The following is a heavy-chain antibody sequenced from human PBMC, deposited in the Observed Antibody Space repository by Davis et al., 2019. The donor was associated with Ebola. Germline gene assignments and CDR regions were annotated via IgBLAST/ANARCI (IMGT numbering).Heavy chain of an antibody. CDR3: AKHIAARPLVYYFDY. J-gene: IGHJ4*02. D-gene: IGHD6-6*01. CDR2: ISGSGGST. Sequence: GESLKISCAASGSTFSSYAMSWVRQAPGKGLEWVSTISGSGGSTLYADSVKGRFTISRDNSKNTLYLQMNSLRAEDTAVYYCAKHIAARPLVYYFDYWGQGTLVTVSS. V-gene: IGHV3-23*01. CDR1: GSTFSSYA.